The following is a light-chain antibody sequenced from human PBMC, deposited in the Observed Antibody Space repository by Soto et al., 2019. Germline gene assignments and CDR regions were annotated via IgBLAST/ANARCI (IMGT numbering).Light chain of an antibody. Sequence: AIHMTQSPSSLAVSVGDRVTITCRASQDIRNGLAWFQQKPGKAPQLLIYTASTLQRGVPSRFSGSGSGTDFALTISGLQPEDFATYYCLQDHDFPRTFGGGTKVEV. CDR3: LQDHDFPRT. J-gene: IGKJ4*01. CDR1: QDIRNG. CDR2: TAS. V-gene: IGKV1-6*02.